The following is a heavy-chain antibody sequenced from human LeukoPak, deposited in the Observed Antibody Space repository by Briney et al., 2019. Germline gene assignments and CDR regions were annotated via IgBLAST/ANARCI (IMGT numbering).Heavy chain of an antibody. CDR1: GFTFSSYW. J-gene: IGHJ4*02. V-gene: IGHV3-74*01. CDR2: IKGDGTGT. D-gene: IGHD6-19*01. Sequence: PGGSLRLSCAASGFTFSSYWMHWVRQAPGKGLVWVSRIKGDGTGTSYADSVKGRFPISRDNAKNTLYLQMNSLTDEDTAMYYCVSGYSSAYYASGADYWGQGTLVTVSS. CDR3: VSGYSSAYYASGADY.